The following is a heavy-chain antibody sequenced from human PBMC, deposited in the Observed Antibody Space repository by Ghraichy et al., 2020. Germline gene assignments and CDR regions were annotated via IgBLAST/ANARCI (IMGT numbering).Heavy chain of an antibody. Sequence: SCAASELTFSSYAMSWVRQAPGKGLEWVSAIGIGGGNTYYADSVMGRFTISRDDSKNTLYLQMNSLRAEDTAVYYCAKGGLAVKGFDYWGQGTLV. V-gene: IGHV3-23*01. CDR1: ELTFSSYA. D-gene: IGHD2-15*01. CDR2: IGIGGGNT. CDR3: AKGGLAVKGFDY. J-gene: IGHJ4*02.